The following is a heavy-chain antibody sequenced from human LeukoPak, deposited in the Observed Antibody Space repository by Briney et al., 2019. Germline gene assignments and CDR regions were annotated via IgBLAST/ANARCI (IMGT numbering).Heavy chain of an antibody. CDR3: TGGSSGYPDY. Sequence: GGSLRLSCTASGFNFGDYAMNWVRQAPGKGLEWVGFIRSRAYGGTPEYAASVKGRFTISRDDSKTIAYLQMNSLKIDDTAVYYCTGGSSGYPDYWGQGTLVTVSS. D-gene: IGHD3-22*01. J-gene: IGHJ4*02. CDR1: GFNFGDYA. CDR2: IRSRAYGGTP. V-gene: IGHV3-49*04.